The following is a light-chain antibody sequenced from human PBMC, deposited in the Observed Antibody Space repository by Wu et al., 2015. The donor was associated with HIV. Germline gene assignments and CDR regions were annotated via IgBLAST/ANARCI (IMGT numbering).Light chain of an antibody. CDR3: QQHYSWPLT. CDR1: RSVSGT. CDR2: DAS. V-gene: IGKV3-11*01. J-gene: IGKJ5*01. Sequence: EIVLTQSPGTLSLSPGERATLSCRASRSVSGTVAWYQQKPGQAPRLLIYDASNRATGIPARFSGGGPVTDFTLTISSLEPEDFALYYCQQHYSWPLTFGQGTRLEIK.